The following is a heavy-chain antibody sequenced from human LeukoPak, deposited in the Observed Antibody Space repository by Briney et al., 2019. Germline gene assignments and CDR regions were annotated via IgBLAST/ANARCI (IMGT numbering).Heavy chain of an antibody. V-gene: IGHV3-33*05. Sequence: GRSLRLSCAASGFTFSIYGMRWVRQAPGKGLEWVALILNDGSTAYYADSVKGQFTISRDNTKSTLYLHMNSLRGEDTAVYFCARGIGDCRSSSCHLDFDYWGQGTLVTVSS. D-gene: IGHD2-2*01. CDR1: GFTFSIYG. CDR3: ARGIGDCRSSSCHLDFDY. CDR2: ILNDGSTA. J-gene: IGHJ4*02.